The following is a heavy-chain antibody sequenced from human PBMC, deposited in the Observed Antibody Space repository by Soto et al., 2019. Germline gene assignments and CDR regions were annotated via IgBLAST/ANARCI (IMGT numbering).Heavy chain of an antibody. Sequence: QVQLQESGPGLVKPSQTLSLTCTVSGRSISSVNYYWSWIRQPPGKGLEWIGYIYYSGNTYYTPSRKSRFTISVDTSKNQFTLKLSSVTAADTAVYYCASYGSGDCNDGSCYTPFDYWGQGTLVTVSS. J-gene: IGHJ4*02. CDR2: IYYSGNT. CDR1: GRSISSVNYY. V-gene: IGHV4-30-4*01. CDR3: ASYGSGDCNDGSCYTPFDY. D-gene: IGHD2-15*01.